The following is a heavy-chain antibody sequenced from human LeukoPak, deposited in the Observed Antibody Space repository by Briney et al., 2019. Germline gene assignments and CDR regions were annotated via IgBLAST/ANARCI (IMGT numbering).Heavy chain of an antibody. J-gene: IGHJ4*02. Sequence: GGSLRLSCAASGFTFSSYAMSWVRQAPGKGLEWVSTISGGGSDTYYAASVKGRFTISRDNPKNTLYLQMNSLRAEDTAVYFCAKGSAYGSGSHLDYWGQGTLVTVSS. CDR2: ISGGGSDT. D-gene: IGHD3-10*01. V-gene: IGHV3-23*01. CDR1: GFTFSSYA. CDR3: AKGSAYGSGSHLDY.